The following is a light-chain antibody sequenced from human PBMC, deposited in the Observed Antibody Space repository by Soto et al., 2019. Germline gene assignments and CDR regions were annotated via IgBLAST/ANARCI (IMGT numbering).Light chain of an antibody. CDR2: RTS. Sequence: EIVMTQSPATLSVSPGERATLSCRASQSISSNLAWYQQKPGQAPRLLMFRTSGRATGFPARFSGSGSGTEFTLTISGLQSEDLAVYYCQQYKNWPWTFGQGTKVDI. CDR1: QSISSN. J-gene: IGKJ1*01. CDR3: QQYKNWPWT. V-gene: IGKV3-15*01.